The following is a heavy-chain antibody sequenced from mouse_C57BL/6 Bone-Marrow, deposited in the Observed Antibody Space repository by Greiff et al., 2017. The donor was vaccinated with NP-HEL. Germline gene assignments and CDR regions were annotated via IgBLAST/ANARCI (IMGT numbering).Heavy chain of an antibody. Sequence: VQVVESGPGLVQPSQSLSITCTVSGFSLTSYGVHWVRQSPGKGLEWLGVIWCGGSTAYNAAFISRLTISKDNSKSTVFFKMNSLQADDKAIYYGARNHCSALYAMDYGCRGNAVTVTA. V-gene: IGHV2-2*01. CDR3: ARNHCSALYAMDY. D-gene: IGHD6-1*01. CDR2: IWCGGST. J-gene: IGHJ4*01. CDR1: GFSLTSYG.